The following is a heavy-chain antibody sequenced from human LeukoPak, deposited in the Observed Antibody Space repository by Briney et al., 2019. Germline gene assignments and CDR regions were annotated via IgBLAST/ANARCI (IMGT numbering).Heavy chain of an antibody. J-gene: IGHJ4*02. CDR2: IYYSGST. CDR3: ARVGSGFDY. V-gene: IGHV4-59*01. CDR1: GGSFSGYY. D-gene: IGHD3-10*01. Sequence: PSETLPLTCAVYGGSFSGYYWSWIRQPPGKGLEWIGYIYYSGSTNYNPSLKSRVTISVDTSKNQFSLKLSSVTAADTAVYYCARVGSGFDYWGQGTLVTVSS.